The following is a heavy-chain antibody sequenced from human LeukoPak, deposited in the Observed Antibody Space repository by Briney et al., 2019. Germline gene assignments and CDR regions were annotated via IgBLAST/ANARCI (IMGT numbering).Heavy chain of an antibody. J-gene: IGHJ4*02. D-gene: IGHD7-27*01. V-gene: IGHV3-23*01. CDR2: ITTSDGNT. Sequence: PGGSVRLSCAASGFTFSSAAISWVRQVPGKGLEWVWPITTSDGNTYYADSVKGRFTVSRDNSKNTLFLQMNSLRAEDTAVYYCAKDGGLWVSAHWGDSWGRGTLVTVSS. CDR3: AKDGGLWVSAHWGDS. CDR1: GFTFSSAA.